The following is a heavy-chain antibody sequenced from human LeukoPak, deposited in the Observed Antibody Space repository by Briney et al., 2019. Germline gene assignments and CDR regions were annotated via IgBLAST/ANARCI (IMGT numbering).Heavy chain of an antibody. CDR3: ARLNLGYGYFLEATKRDY. D-gene: IGHD5-18*01. CDR2: ISSNAGTI. CDR1: GFTFSSYE. V-gene: IGHV3-48*03. J-gene: IGHJ4*02. Sequence: GGSLRLSCAASGFTFSSYEMTWARQAPGKGLEWVAYISSNAGTIHYADSVKGRFTISRDNSKNTLYLQMNSLRAEDTAVYYCARLNLGYGYFLEATKRDYWGQGTLVTVSS.